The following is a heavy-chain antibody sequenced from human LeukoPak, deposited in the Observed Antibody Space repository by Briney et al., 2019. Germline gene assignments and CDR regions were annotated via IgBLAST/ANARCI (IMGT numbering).Heavy chain of an antibody. D-gene: IGHD5-18*01. CDR2: ISYDGSNK. CDR3: ARAGGTNMVTSVHFQH. CDR1: GFTFSSYA. V-gene: IGHV3-30*04. J-gene: IGHJ1*01. Sequence: PGGSLRLSCTASGFTFSSYAMHWVRQAPGKGLEWVAFISYDGSNKYYADSVNGRFTISRDNSKNTLYVQMNSLRAGDTVVYYCARAGGTNMVTSVHFQHWGQGTLVIVSS.